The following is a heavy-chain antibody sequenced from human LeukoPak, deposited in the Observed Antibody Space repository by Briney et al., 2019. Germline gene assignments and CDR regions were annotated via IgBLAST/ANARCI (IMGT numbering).Heavy chain of an antibody. CDR3: ATPFLPVAAAGHHAEYFQH. V-gene: IGHV3-7*01. CDR1: GFTFSSYW. Sequence: PGGSLRLSCAASGFTFSSYWMSWVRQAPGKGLEWVANIKQDGSEKYYVDSVKGRFTISRDNAKNSLYLQMNSLRAEDTAVYYCATPFLPVAAAGHHAEYFQHWGQGTLVTVSS. D-gene: IGHD6-13*01. CDR2: IKQDGSEK. J-gene: IGHJ1*01.